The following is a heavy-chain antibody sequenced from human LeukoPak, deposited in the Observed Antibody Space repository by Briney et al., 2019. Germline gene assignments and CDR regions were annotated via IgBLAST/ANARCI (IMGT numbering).Heavy chain of an antibody. Sequence: SETLSLTCTVSGGSISSGRYYWSWIRQPAGKGLEWIGRIYTSGSTNYNPSLKSRVTISVDTSKNQFSLNLSSVTAADTAVYYCTRGDAALAFDYWGQGTLVTVSS. CDR2: IYTSGST. CDR1: GGSISSGRYY. V-gene: IGHV4-61*02. J-gene: IGHJ4*02. D-gene: IGHD5-18*01. CDR3: TRGDAALAFDY.